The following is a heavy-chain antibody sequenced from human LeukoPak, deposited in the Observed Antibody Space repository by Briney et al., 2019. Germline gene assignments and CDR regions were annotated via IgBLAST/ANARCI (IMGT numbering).Heavy chain of an antibody. Sequence: SETLSLTCTVSGGSISSYYWSWIRQPPGKGLEWIGYIYYSGSTNYNPSLKSRVTISVDTSKKQFSLKLSSVTAADSAVYYCARADYWSGYYTSGPWFDPWGQGTPVTVSS. CDR1: GGSISSYY. D-gene: IGHD3-3*01. J-gene: IGHJ5*02. V-gene: IGHV4-59*01. CDR2: IYYSGST. CDR3: ARADYWSGYYTSGPWFDP.